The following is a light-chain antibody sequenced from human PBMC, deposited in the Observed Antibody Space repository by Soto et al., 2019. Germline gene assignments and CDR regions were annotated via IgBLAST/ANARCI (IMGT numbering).Light chain of an antibody. V-gene: IGLV4-69*01. CDR2: LNSDGSH. CDR1: RGHSSYA. J-gene: IGLJ3*02. CDR3: QTWGTGPWV. Sequence: QPVLTQSHSASASLGASVNLTCTLSRGHSSYAIAWHQQQPEKGPRYLMKLNSDGSHSKGDGIPDRFSCSSSGGERYLTISGLQSEDEADYFCQTWGTGPWVFGGGTKLTVL.